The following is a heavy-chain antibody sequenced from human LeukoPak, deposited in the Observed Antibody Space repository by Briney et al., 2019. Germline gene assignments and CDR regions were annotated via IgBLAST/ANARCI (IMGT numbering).Heavy chain of an antibody. D-gene: IGHD4-23*01. V-gene: IGHV3-48*01. J-gene: IGHJ4*02. Sequence: PGGSLRLSCAASGFTFSSYSMNWVRQAPGKGLEWVSYISSGSSARYYADSVKGRFTISRDDARNSLYLQMNSLRAEDTAVYYCARDRGKDYFGDWGQGTQVTVSS. CDR1: GFTFSSYS. CDR2: ISSGSSAR. CDR3: ARDRGKDYFGD.